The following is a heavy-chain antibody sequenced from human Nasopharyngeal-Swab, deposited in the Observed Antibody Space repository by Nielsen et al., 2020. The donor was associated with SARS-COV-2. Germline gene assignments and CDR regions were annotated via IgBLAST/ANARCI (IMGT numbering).Heavy chain of an antibody. V-gene: IGHV3-7*01. CDR1: GFTFSSYW. Sequence: GESLKISCAASGFTFSSYWMSWVRQAPGKGLEWVANIKQAGSEKYYVDSVKGRFTISRDNAKNSLYLQMNSLRAEDTAVYYCARGDSSSWTDDAFDIWGQGTMVTVSS. D-gene: IGHD6-13*01. J-gene: IGHJ3*02. CDR3: ARGDSSSWTDDAFDI. CDR2: IKQAGSEK.